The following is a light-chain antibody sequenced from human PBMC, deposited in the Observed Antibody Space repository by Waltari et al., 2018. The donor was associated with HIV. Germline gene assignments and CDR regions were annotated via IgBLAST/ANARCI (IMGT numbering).Light chain of an antibody. CDR3: MQALQTPIT. Sequence: DIVMTQSPLSLPVTHGEPASISCRSSQGLLHTNGNTYLGWYLQKPGQSPQLLIYLGSSRASGVPDRFSGSGSGTDFTLKISRVEAEDVGVYYCMQALQTPITFGQGTRLEIK. J-gene: IGKJ5*01. CDR2: LGS. CDR1: QGLLHTNGNTY. V-gene: IGKV2-28*01.